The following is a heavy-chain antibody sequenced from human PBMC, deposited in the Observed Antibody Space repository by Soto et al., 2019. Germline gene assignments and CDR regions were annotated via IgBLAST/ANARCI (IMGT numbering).Heavy chain of an antibody. CDR3: ARDGGNYDSSGYYYY. CDR2: IYHSGST. V-gene: IGHV4-38-2*02. D-gene: IGHD3-22*01. Sequence: SETLSLTCTVSGYSISSGYYWGWIRQPPGKGLEWIGSIYHSGSTYYNPSLKSRVTISVDTSKNQFSLKLISVTAADTAVYCCARDGGNYDSSGYYYYWGQGTLVTVSS. J-gene: IGHJ4*02. CDR1: GYSISSGYY.